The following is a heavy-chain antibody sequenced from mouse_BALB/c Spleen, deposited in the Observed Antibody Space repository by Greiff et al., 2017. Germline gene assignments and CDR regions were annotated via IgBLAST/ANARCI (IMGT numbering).Heavy chain of an antibody. CDR3: ARDPLYGNYGAMDY. CDR2: IRNKANGYTT. CDR1: GFTFTDYY. Sequence: EVKLMESGGGLVQPGGSLRLSCATSGFTFTDYYMSWVRQPPGKALEWLGFIRNKANGYTTEYSASVKGRFTISRDNSQSILYLQMNTLRAEDSATYYCARDPLYGNYGAMDYWGQGTSVTVSS. V-gene: IGHV7-3*02. J-gene: IGHJ4*01. D-gene: IGHD2-1*01.